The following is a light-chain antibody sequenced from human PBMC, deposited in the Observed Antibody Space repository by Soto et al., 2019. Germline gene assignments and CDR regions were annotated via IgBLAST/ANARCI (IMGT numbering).Light chain of an antibody. CDR1: QSISVW. CDR2: DAS. Sequence: DIQMTQSPSTLSASVGERVTITCRASQSISVWMAWYQQKPGRAPKLLIYDASNLESGVPSRCSDSGSGTEFTLAISRLLPDYFATYYCQQYKSYSWAFGQRNKLEIK. CDR3: QQYKSYSWA. J-gene: IGKJ1*01. V-gene: IGKV1-5*01.